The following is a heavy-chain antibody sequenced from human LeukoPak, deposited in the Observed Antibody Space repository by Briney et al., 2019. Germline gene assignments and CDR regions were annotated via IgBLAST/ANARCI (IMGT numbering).Heavy chain of an antibody. CDR2: IYASGYT. V-gene: IGHV4-4*07. CDR1: GDSISSYY. D-gene: IGHD3-10*01. J-gene: IGHJ4*02. Sequence: SETLSLACTVSGDSISSYYWNWIRQPAGKGLEWIGRIYASGYTEYNPSLQTRVTMSVDTSKNEFSLKVDTVTAADTAVYFCARNHIVTGTYFDSWGQGILVTVSS. CDR3: ARNHIVTGTYFDS.